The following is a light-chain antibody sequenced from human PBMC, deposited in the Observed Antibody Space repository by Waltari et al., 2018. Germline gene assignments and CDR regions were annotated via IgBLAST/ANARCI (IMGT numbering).Light chain of an antibody. CDR3: QAWDSSTVV. CDR1: KLGDKY. V-gene: IGLV3-1*01. Sequence: SYELTQPPSVSVSPGQTASITCSGDKLGDKYVSWYQLKPGQSPVLVIYQDSQRPSGIPERFSGSNSGNTPTLTISGTQAMDEADYYCQAWDSSTVVFGGGTKLTVL. CDR2: QDS. J-gene: IGLJ2*01.